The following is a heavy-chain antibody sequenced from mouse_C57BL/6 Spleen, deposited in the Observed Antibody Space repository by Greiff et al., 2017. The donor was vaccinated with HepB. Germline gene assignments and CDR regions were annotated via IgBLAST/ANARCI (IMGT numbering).Heavy chain of an antibody. CDR1: GYTFTSYW. CDR3: ARLYYFDY. J-gene: IGHJ2*01. Sequence: QVQLQQPGAELVMPGASVKLSCKASGYTFTSYWMHWVKQRPGQGLEWIGEIDPSDSYTNYNQKFKGKSTLTVDKSSSTAYMQLSSLTSEDYAVYYCARLYYFDYWGQGTTLTVSS. V-gene: IGHV1-69*01. CDR2: IDPSDSYT.